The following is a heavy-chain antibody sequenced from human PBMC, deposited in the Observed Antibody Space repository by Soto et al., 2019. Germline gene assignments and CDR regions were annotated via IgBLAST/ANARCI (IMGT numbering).Heavy chain of an antibody. J-gene: IGHJ4*02. CDR2: ISYDGSNK. V-gene: IGHV3-30-3*01. CDR1: GFTFSSYA. CDR3: ARGLSVRYSSGYLIDY. D-gene: IGHD3-22*01. Sequence: GGSLRLSCAASGFTFSSYAMHWVRQAPGKGLEWVAVISYDGSNKYYADSVKGRFTISRDNSKNTLYLQMNSLRAEDTAVYYCARGLSVRYSSGYLIDYWGQGTLVTVSS.